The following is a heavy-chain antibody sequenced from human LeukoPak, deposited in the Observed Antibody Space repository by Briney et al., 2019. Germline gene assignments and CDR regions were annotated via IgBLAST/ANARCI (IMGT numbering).Heavy chain of an antibody. Sequence: SETLSLTCTVSGGSISGYYWSWLRQPPGKGLEWIGYLYYDGSTTYNPSLKSRVTISLDTSKNQFFLRLSSVTAADTAVYYCARYSYGGFYFDYWGQGTLVTVSS. V-gene: IGHV4-59*08. CDR1: GGSISGYY. D-gene: IGHD5-18*01. J-gene: IGHJ4*02. CDR3: ARYSYGGFYFDY. CDR2: LYYDGST.